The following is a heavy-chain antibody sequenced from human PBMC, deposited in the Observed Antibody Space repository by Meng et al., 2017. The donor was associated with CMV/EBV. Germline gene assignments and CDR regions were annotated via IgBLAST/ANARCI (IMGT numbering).Heavy chain of an antibody. D-gene: IGHD2-2*01. CDR3: ARHTRYCSSTSCLNWYFDL. V-gene: IGHV4-38-2*02. CDR1: GYSISSGYY. J-gene: IGHJ2*01. CDR2: IYYSGST. Sequence: SETLSLTCTVSGYSISSGYYWGWIRQPPGKGLEWIGSIYYSGSTYYNPSLKSRVTISVDTSKNQFSLKLSSVTAADTAVYYCARHTRYCSSTSCLNWYFDLWGRGTLVTVSS.